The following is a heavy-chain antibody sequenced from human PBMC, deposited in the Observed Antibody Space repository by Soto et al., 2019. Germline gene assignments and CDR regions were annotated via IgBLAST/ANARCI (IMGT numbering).Heavy chain of an antibody. CDR2: MNPNSGNT. D-gene: IGHD3-3*01. CDR3: ARVVTYYDFWSGYPKYYYYYYMDV. J-gene: IGHJ6*03. Sequence: ASVKVSCKASVYTFTSYDINWVRQATGQGLEWMGWMNPNSGNTGYAQKFQGRVTMTRNTSISTAYMELSSLRSEDTAVYYCARVVTYYDFWSGYPKYYYYYYMDVWGKGTTVTVSS. CDR1: VYTFTSYD. V-gene: IGHV1-8*01.